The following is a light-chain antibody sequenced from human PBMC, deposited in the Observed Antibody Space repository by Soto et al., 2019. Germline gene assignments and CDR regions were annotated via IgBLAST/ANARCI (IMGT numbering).Light chain of an antibody. V-gene: IGLV2-14*01. CDR2: DVS. Sequence: QSALTQPASVSGSPGQSITISCTGTSSDVGGYNYVSWYQQHPGKAPKLMIYDVSNRPSGVSNRFSGSKSGNTASLTISGLQVEDEADYYCSSYTSRSTRVFGGGTKLTVL. J-gene: IGLJ2*01. CDR3: SSYTSRSTRV. CDR1: SSDVGGYNY.